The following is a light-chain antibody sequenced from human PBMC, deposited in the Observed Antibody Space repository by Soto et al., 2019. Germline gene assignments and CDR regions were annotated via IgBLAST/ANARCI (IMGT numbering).Light chain of an antibody. J-gene: IGKJ1*01. CDR3: LQGYNYPWT. CDR1: QGIRND. V-gene: IGKV1-6*01. Sequence: AIQMTQSPSSLSASVGDRVTITCRASQGIRNDLGWYQQKPGKAPKLLIYAASSLQSGVPSRFSGSGSGTEFTFNIQSPQAEDFGTYFCLQGYNYPWTFGQGTKVEIK. CDR2: AAS.